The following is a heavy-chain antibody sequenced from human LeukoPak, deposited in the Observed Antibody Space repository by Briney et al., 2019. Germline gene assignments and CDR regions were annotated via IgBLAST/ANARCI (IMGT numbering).Heavy chain of an antibody. CDR2: IIPIFGTA. D-gene: IGHD6-19*01. CDR1: GGTFSSYA. J-gene: IGHJ4*02. V-gene: IGHV1-69*13. CDR3: ARVDSSGWYYFDY. Sequence: SVKVSCKASGGTFSSYAISWVRQAPGQGLEWMGGIIPIFGTANYAQKFQGRVTITADESTSTAYMELSSLRSEDTDVYYCARVDSSGWYYFDYWGQGTLVTVSS.